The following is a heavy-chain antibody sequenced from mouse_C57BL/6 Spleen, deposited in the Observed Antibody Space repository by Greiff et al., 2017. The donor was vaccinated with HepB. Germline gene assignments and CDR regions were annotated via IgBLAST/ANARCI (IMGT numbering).Heavy chain of an antibody. J-gene: IGHJ2*01. Sequence: VQLQESGAELVKPGASVKISCKASGYAFSSYWMNWVKQRPGKGLEWIGQIYPGDGDTNYNGKFKGKATLTADKSSSTAYMQLSSLTSEDSAVYFCARRDYVSSVDYWGQGTTLTVSS. CDR1: GYAFSSYW. D-gene: IGHD1-1*01. CDR2: IYPGDGDT. CDR3: ARRDYVSSVDY. V-gene: IGHV1-80*01.